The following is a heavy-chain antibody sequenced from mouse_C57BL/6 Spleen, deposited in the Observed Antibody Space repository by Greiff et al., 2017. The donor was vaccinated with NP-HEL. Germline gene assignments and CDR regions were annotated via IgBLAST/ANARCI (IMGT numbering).Heavy chain of an antibody. CDR1: GYTFTSYG. CDR3: ARSDDYDGAMDY. D-gene: IGHD2-4*01. V-gene: IGHV1-81*01. CDR2: IYPRSGNT. J-gene: IGHJ4*01. Sequence: VQLKESGAELARPGASVKLSCKASGYTFTSYGISWVKQRTGQGLEWIGEIYPRSGNTYYNEKFKGKATLTADKSSSTAYMELRSLTSEDSAVYFCARSDDYDGAMDYWGQGTSVTVSS.